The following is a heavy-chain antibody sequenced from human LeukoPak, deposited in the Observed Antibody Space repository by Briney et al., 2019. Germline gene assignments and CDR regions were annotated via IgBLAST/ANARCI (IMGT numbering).Heavy chain of an antibody. J-gene: IGHJ4*02. Sequence: ASVKVSCKVSGYTLTELSMHWVRQAPGKGLEWMGGFDPEDGETIYAQKFQGRVTMTEDTSTDTAYMELSSLRSEDTAVYYCATFDSSGDGVYYFDYWGQGTLVTVSS. D-gene: IGHD3-22*01. V-gene: IGHV1-24*01. CDR1: GYTLTELS. CDR2: FDPEDGET. CDR3: ATFDSSGDGVYYFDY.